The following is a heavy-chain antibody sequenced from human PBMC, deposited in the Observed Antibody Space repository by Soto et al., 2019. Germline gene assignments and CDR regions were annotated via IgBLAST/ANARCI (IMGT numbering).Heavy chain of an antibody. CDR3: ARVERGTATTVVDAFDI. CDR1: GGSVNSVNYY. V-gene: IGHV4-61*01. D-gene: IGHD1-1*01. Sequence: SETLSLTWAVVGGSVNSVNYYWSWIRQPPGKGLEWIGEMSHSGGTHVNPSLKSRVTISVDTSKNQFSLKMSSVTAADTALYYCARVERGTATTVVDAFDIWGPGTMVTVSS. J-gene: IGHJ3*02. CDR2: MSHSGGT.